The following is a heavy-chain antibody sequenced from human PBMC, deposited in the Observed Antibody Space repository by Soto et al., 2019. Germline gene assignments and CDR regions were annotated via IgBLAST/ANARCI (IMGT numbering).Heavy chain of an antibody. D-gene: IGHD2-8*01. J-gene: IGHJ6*02. CDR1: GFTFSHAW. V-gene: IGHV3-15*07. Sequence: EVQLVESGGGLVKPGGSLRLSCGASGFTFSHAWMNWVRQAPGKGLVWVGRIKSKIDGGTSDYAAPVKGRFSISRDDSKDTLFLQMNSLKTEDTAVYFCATMGHCSNGVCSYYYYGMDVWGLGTTVTVSS. CDR2: IKSKIDGGTS. CDR3: ATMGHCSNGVCSYYYYGMDV.